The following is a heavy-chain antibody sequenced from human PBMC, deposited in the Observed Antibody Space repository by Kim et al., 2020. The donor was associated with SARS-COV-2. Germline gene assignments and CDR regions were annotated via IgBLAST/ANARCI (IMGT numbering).Heavy chain of an antibody. CDR3: ARGRARRDGYNLIDY. Sequence: DSGKGRFTISIDNAKNSRYLQMNSLRAEDTAVYYCARGRARRDGYNLIDYWGQGTLVTVSS. V-gene: IGHV3-21*01. D-gene: IGHD5-12*01. J-gene: IGHJ4*02.